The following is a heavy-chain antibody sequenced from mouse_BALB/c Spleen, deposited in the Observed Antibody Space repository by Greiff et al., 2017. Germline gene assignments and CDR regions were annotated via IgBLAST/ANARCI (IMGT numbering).Heavy chain of an antibody. D-gene: IGHD1-1*01. CDR3: ARHNYGSSFFMDY. V-gene: IGHV1-67*01. J-gene: IGHJ4*01. Sequence: QVQLQQSGAELVRPGVSVKISCKGSGYTFTDYAMHWVKQSHAKSLEWIGVISTYYGDASYNQKFKGKATMTVDKSSSTAYMQFSSLTTEDSAIYYCARHNYGSSFFMDYWGQGTSVTVSS. CDR2: ISTYYGDA. CDR1: GYTFTDYA.